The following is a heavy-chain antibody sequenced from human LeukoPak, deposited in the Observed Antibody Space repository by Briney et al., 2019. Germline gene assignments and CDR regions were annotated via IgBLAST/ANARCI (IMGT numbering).Heavy chain of an antibody. CDR3: ARWGDGRVMDV. CDR2: IWYDGSNK. J-gene: IGHJ6*02. CDR1: VFTFSIHG. Sequence: VGSLRLSCTGPVFTFSIHGMHWVRQAPGEGLEWVAVIWYDGSNKYYADSVTGRFTISRDNSKNTLYLQTNNLRAQDTAVYYCARWGDGRVMDVWGQGTTVTVSS. V-gene: IGHV3-33*01. D-gene: IGHD3-16*01.